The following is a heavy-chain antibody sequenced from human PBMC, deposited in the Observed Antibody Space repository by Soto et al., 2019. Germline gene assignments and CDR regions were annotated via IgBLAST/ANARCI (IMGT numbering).Heavy chain of an antibody. CDR3: ARLGSHNWNYADY. CDR1: GYTFTSYD. V-gene: IGHV1-8*01. D-gene: IGHD1-7*01. Sequence: ASVKVSCKASGYTFTSYDINWVRQATGQGLEWMGWMNPNSGNTGYAQKFQGRVTMTRNTSISTAYMELSSLRSEDTAVYYCARLGSHNWNYADYWGQETLVTVSS. CDR2: MNPNSGNT. J-gene: IGHJ4*02.